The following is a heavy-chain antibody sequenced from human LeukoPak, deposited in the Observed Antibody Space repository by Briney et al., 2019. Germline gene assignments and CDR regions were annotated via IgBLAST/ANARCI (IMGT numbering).Heavy chain of an antibody. J-gene: IGHJ4*02. Sequence: SVKVSCKASGGTFSIYAISWVRQAPGQGLEWMGGIIPIFGTANYAQKFQGRVTITTDESTSTAYMELSSLRSEDTAVYYCAREETAAGTGYFDYWGQGTLVTVSS. CDR3: AREETAAGTGYFDY. CDR2: IIPIFGTA. CDR1: GGTFSIYA. D-gene: IGHD6-13*01. V-gene: IGHV1-69*05.